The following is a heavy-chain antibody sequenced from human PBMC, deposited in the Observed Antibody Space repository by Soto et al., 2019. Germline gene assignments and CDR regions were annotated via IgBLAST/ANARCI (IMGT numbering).Heavy chain of an antibody. D-gene: IGHD2-15*01. Sequence: PSETLSLTCTVSGDSSSRGGYYWSWIRQHPGKGLEWIGYIYYSGSTYYNPSLKSRVTISVDTSKNQFSLKLSSVTAADTAVYYCARGGIVVVVAARDAFDIWGQGTMVT. V-gene: IGHV4-31*03. CDR1: GDSSSRGGYY. CDR3: ARGGIVVVVAARDAFDI. J-gene: IGHJ3*02. CDR2: IYYSGST.